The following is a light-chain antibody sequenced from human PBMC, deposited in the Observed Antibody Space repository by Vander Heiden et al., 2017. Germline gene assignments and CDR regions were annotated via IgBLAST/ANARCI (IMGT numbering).Light chain of an antibody. CDR1: QSVSSN. Sequence: EILMTQSPATLSVSPGERATLSCRASQSVSSNLAWYQQKPGQAPRLLIYETSTRATGIPARFSGSGSGTEFTLTVSSLQSEDFAVYYCQQYNNWPRTFGQGTKVEIK. CDR3: QQYNNWPRT. V-gene: IGKV3-15*01. CDR2: ETS. J-gene: IGKJ1*01.